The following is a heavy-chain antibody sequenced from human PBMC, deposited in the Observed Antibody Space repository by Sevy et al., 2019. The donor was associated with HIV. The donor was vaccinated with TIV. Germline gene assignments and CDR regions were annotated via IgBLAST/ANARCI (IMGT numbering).Heavy chain of an antibody. CDR1: GGSISSYY. D-gene: IGHD2-21*02. Sequence: SETLSLTCTVSGGSISSYYWSWIRQPPGKGLEWIGYISYSGSTNYNPSLKSRVTISVDTSKNQFSLKLSSVTAADTAVYYCARARGYRGNSGAFDIWGHGTMVTVSS. V-gene: IGHV4-59*01. CDR2: ISYSGST. CDR3: ARARGYRGNSGAFDI. J-gene: IGHJ3*02.